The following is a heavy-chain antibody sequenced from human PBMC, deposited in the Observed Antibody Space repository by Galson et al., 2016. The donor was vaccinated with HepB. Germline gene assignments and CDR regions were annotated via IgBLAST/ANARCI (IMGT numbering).Heavy chain of an antibody. J-gene: IGHJ4*02. Sequence: SLRLSCAASGFTVSSNHMSWVRQAPGKGLEWVSVFYGGGTINYADSVKGRFTVSREDSENTLYLQMNSLRAEDTAVYYCAKDAGGWYFDSSDPGAYWGQGSLVTVSS. CDR3: AKDAGGWYFDSSDPGAY. CDR1: GFTVSSNH. V-gene: IGHV3-53*01. D-gene: IGHD3-22*01. CDR2: FYGGGTI.